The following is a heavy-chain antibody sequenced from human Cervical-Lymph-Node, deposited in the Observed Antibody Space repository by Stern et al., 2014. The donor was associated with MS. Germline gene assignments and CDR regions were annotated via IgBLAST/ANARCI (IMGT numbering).Heavy chain of an antibody. D-gene: IGHD5-18*01. CDR1: GFTFRDYY. CDR2: IGSSGSTI. Sequence: VQLGESGGGLVKPGGSLRLSCAASGFTFRDYYMSWIRPAPGKGLEWVSYIGSSGSTIHYAYSVKCRFTISRDNAKNSLYLQMNSLRAEDTAVYYCARHSYGWNYFDYWGQGTLVTVSS. V-gene: IGHV3-11*01. J-gene: IGHJ4*02. CDR3: ARHSYGWNYFDY.